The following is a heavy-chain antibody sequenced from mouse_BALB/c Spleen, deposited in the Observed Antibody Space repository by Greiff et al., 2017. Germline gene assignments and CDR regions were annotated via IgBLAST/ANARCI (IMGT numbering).Heavy chain of an antibody. CDR2: ISSGGSYT. D-gene: IGHD2-12*01. V-gene: IGHV5-6*01. Sequence: EVQVVESGGDLVKPGGSLKLSCAASGFTFSSYGMSWVRQTPDKRLEWVATISSGGSYTYYPDSVKGRFTISRDNAKNTLYLQMSSLKSEDTAMYYCARHEDDRETAWFAYWGQGTLVTVSA. CDR3: ARHEDDRETAWFAY. J-gene: IGHJ3*01. CDR1: GFTFSSYG.